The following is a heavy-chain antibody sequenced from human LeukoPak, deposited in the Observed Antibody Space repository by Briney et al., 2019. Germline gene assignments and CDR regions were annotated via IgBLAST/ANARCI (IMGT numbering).Heavy chain of an antibody. V-gene: IGHV3-53*04. Sequence: PGGSLRLSCAASGFTVSSNYMSWVRQAPGKGLEWVSVIYSGGSTYYADSVKGRFTISRHNSKNTLYLQMNSLRAEDTAVYYCARVGTMFGGVIWDYYFATGGRGTLFT. D-gene: IGHD3-10*01. CDR1: GFTVSSNY. CDR3: ARVGTMFGGVIWDYYFAT. CDR2: IYSGGST. J-gene: IGHJ4*02.